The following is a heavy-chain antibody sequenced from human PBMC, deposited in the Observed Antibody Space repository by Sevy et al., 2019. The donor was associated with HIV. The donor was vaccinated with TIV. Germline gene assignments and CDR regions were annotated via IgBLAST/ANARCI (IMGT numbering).Heavy chain of an antibody. D-gene: IGHD2-15*01. CDR1: GYSFTNYW. Sequence: HGESLKISCKGAGYSFTNYWIGWVRQMPGKGLEWMGIIYPGDSDTRYSPSFQGQVTISADKSISTAYLQWSSLRASDTAMYYCARFGSYRLSYYGMDVWGQGTTVTVSS. CDR2: IYPGDSDT. CDR3: ARFGSYRLSYYGMDV. J-gene: IGHJ6*02. V-gene: IGHV5-51*01.